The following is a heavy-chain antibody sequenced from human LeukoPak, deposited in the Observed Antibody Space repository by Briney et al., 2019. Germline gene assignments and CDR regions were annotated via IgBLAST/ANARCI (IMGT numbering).Heavy chain of an antibody. J-gene: IGHJ4*02. V-gene: IGHV1-69*13. CDR3: ARQAFWSGYYPY. Sequence: SVKVSCKTSGFTFNTYGIAWVRQAPGQGLEWMGGIIPIFGTANYAQKFQGRVTITADESTSTAYMELSSLRSEDTAVYYCARQAFWSGYYPYWGQGTLVTVSS. CDR2: IIPIFGTA. CDR1: GFTFNTYG. D-gene: IGHD3-3*01.